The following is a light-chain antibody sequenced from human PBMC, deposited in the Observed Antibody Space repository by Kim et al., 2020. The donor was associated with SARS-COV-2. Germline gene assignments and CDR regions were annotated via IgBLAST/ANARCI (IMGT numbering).Light chain of an antibody. J-gene: IGLJ1*01. V-gene: IGLV2-14*01. CDR2: EVT. CDR1: SSEVGGYKY. Sequence: SITISCTGTSSEVGGYKYVSWYQQHPGKAPKLVIYEVTNRPSGVSNRFSGSKSGNTASLTISGLQAEDEADYYCSSYIRGSTNYVFGTGTKVTVL. CDR3: SSYIRGSTNYV.